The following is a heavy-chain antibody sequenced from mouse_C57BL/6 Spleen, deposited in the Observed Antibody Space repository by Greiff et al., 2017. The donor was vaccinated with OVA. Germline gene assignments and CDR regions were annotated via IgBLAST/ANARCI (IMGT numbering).Heavy chain of an antibody. CDR3: ARKPAGFTTVVATRFAY. CDR2: IWTGGGT. V-gene: IGHV2-9-1*01. Sequence: VKLMESGPGLVAPSQSLSITCTVSGFSLTSYAISWVRQPPGKGLEWLGVIWTGGGTNYNSALKSRLSISKDNSKSQVFLKMNSLQTDDTARYYCARKPAGFTTVVATRFAYWGQGTLVTVSA. D-gene: IGHD1-1*01. CDR1: GFSLTSYA. J-gene: IGHJ3*01.